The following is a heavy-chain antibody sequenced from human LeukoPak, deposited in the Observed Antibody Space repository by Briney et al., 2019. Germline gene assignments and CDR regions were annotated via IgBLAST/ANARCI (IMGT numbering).Heavy chain of an antibody. CDR2: ISGGGGST. D-gene: IGHD3-10*01. CDR3: AKAPYGSGSYYTDY. Sequence: GGSLRLSCAASGFTFSTFAMSWVRQAPGKGLEWVSAISGGGGSTYHADSVKGRFTVSRDNSKDTLYLQMNSLRAEDTAVYYCAKAPYGSGSYYTDYWGQGTLVTVSS. J-gene: IGHJ4*02. CDR1: GFTFSTFA. V-gene: IGHV3-23*01.